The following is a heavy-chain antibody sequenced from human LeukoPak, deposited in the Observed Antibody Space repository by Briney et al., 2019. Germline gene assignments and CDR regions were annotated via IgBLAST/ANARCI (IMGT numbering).Heavy chain of an antibody. CDR3: ARDWTMVRGVIIYYYGMDV. V-gene: IGHV3-30*02. Sequence: GGSLRLSCAASGFTFSSYGMHWVRQAPGKGLEWVAFIRYDGSNKYYADSVKGRFTISRDNSKNTLYLQMNSLRAEDTAVYYCARDWTMVRGVIIYYYGMDVWGQGTTVTVSS. J-gene: IGHJ6*02. D-gene: IGHD3-10*01. CDR1: GFTFSSYG. CDR2: IRYDGSNK.